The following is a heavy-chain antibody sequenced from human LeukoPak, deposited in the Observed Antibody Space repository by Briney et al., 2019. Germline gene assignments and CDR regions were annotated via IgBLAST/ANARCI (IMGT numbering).Heavy chain of an antibody. Sequence: ASVKVSCKASGYTFTGYYMHWVRQAPGQGLEWMGWINPNSGGTNYAQKFQGWVTMTRDTSISTAYMELCRLRSDDTAVYYCARDRGYYGSGSFDYWGQGTLVTVSS. V-gene: IGHV1-2*04. D-gene: IGHD3-10*01. CDR3: ARDRGYYGSGSFDY. CDR1: GYTFTGYY. J-gene: IGHJ4*02. CDR2: INPNSGGT.